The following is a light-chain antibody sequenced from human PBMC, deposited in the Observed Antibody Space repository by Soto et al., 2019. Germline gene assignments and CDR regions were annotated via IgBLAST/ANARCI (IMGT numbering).Light chain of an antibody. CDR1: QGVSSRF. J-gene: IGKJ1*01. V-gene: IGKV3-20*01. CDR2: GAS. Sequence: EIVLTQSPGTLSLSPGERATLSCRASQGVSSRFLAWYQQKPGQAPRLLIYGASSRATGIPDRFSDSGSGTDFTLTISRLEPEDFAVYYCQQYGGSPWTFGQGTKVEIK. CDR3: QQYGGSPWT.